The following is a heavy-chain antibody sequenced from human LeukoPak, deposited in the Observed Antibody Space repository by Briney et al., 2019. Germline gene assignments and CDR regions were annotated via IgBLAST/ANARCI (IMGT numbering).Heavy chain of an antibody. D-gene: IGHD2-21*02. J-gene: IGHJ6*03. V-gene: IGHV4-39*01. Sequence: SETLSLTCTVSGGSISNSTYYWGWIRQPPGKGLEWIGSIHYSGSTYYNPSLKSPVTISVDTSKNQFSLRLSSVTAADTAVYYCASSYCGGDCYLLEVPPISSMDVWGKGTTVTISS. CDR2: IHYSGST. CDR1: GGSISNSTYY. CDR3: ASSYCGGDCYLLEVPPISSMDV.